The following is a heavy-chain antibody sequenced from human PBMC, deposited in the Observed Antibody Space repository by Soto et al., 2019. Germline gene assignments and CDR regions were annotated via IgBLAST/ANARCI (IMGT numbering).Heavy chain of an antibody. CDR2: ISYDGSNK. J-gene: IGHJ4*02. CDR1: GFTFSSYA. V-gene: IGHV3-30-3*01. CDR3: AMLPYYYDTSGYPGQLFDY. D-gene: IGHD3-22*01. Sequence: PGGSLRLSCAASGFTFSSYAMHWVRQAPGKGLEWVAVISYDGSNKYYADSVKGRFTISRDNSKNTLYLQMNSLRAEDTAVYYCAMLPYYYDTSGYPGQLFDYWGQGTLVTVSS.